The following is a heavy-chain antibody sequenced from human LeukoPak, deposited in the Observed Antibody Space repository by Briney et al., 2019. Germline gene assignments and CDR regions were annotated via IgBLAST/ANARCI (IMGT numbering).Heavy chain of an antibody. Sequence: PGGSLRLSCAASGFTFSNYGIHWVRQTPGKGLEWVAFIRNDGSDKYYGDSVKGRFTISRDNSKNTVSLHMNSLRAEDTAVYYCAKDSNWSFDYWGQGTLVTVSS. CDR2: IRNDGSDK. V-gene: IGHV3-30*02. D-gene: IGHD3-3*01. CDR1: GFTFSNYG. J-gene: IGHJ4*02. CDR3: AKDSNWSFDY.